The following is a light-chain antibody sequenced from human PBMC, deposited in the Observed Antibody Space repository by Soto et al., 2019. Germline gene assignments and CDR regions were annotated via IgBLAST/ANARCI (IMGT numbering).Light chain of an antibody. CDR2: EVH. J-gene: IGLJ3*02. V-gene: IGLV2-14*01. Sequence: QSALTQPASVSGSPGQSITISCTGTSSDVGGYNYLSRYQQHPGKAPKVMIFEVHNRPSGVSNRFSGSKSGNTASLTISGLQAEDEADYYCSSYTSSGTPVFGGGTKLTVL. CDR1: SSDVGGYNY. CDR3: SSYTSSGTPV.